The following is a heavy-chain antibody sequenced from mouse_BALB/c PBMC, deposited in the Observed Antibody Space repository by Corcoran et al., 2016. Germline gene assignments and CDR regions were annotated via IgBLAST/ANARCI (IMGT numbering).Heavy chain of an antibody. V-gene: IGHV9-1*02. CDR2: INTYTGEP. Sequence: QIQLVQSGPELKKPGETVKISCKASGYTFTNYGMNWVKQAPGKGLKWMGWINTYTGEPTYADDFKGRFAFSLETSASTAYLQINNLKNEDMATYFCARGPLDYYAMDYWGQGTSVTVSP. CDR1: GYTFTNYG. CDR3: ARGPLDYYAMDY. D-gene: IGHD4-1*01. J-gene: IGHJ4*01.